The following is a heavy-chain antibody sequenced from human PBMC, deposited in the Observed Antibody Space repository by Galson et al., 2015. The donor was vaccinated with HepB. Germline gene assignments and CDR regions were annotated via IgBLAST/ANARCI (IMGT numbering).Heavy chain of an antibody. CDR3: ARDLNGRWQRISYYYDYGMDV. Sequence: SVKVSCKASGYTFTAYAIHWVRQAPGQRLEWMGWNNPGNVNTEYSQKFQGRVTITRDTSASTAYMELRSLRSEDTAVYYCARDLNGRWQRISYYYDYGMDVWGQRTTVIVSS. D-gene: IGHD4-23*01. V-gene: IGHV1-3*01. CDR2: NNPGNVNT. J-gene: IGHJ6*02. CDR1: GYTFTAYA.